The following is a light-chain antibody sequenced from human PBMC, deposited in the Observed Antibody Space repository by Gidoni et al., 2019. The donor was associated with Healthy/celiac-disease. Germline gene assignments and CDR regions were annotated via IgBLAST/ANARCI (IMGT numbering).Light chain of an antibody. CDR3: QVWDSSSDHPGVV. Sequence: SYVLTQPPSVSVAPGTTARITWGGNNIGSKSVHWYQQKPGQAPVLVIYYDSDRPSGIPERFSGSNSGNTATLTISRVEAGDEADYYCQVWDSSSDHPGVVFGGGTKLTVL. V-gene: IGLV3-21*04. CDR2: YDS. CDR1: NIGSKS. J-gene: IGLJ2*01.